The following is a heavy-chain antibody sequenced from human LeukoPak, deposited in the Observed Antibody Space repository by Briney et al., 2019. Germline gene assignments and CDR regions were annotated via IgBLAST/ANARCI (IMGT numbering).Heavy chain of an antibody. CDR3: ARARLAVSGNYFEN. Sequence: GGSLRLSCAASGFTFSSYSMNWVRQAPGKGLEWVSSISSSSSYIYYADSVKGRFTISRDNAKNSLYLQMNSLRVEDTAVYHCARARLAVSGNYFENWGQGTLVTVSS. CDR1: GFTFSSYS. J-gene: IGHJ4*02. D-gene: IGHD6-19*01. V-gene: IGHV3-21*01. CDR2: ISSSSSYI.